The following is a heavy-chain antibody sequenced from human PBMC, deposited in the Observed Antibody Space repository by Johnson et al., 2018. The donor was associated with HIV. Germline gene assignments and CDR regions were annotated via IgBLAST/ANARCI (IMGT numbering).Heavy chain of an antibody. CDR2: IKSKTDGETT. CDR1: GFIFSHAW. V-gene: IGHV3-15*01. CDR3: ARIAARGAFDI. D-gene: IGHD6-13*01. Sequence: VQVVESGGGLVKPGGSLTLSCVASGFIFSHAWMSWVRQAPGKGLEWVGRIKSKTDGETTDYAAPVKGRFTISRDNSKNTLYLQMNSLRAGDTAVYYCARIAARGAFDIWGQGTMVTVSS. J-gene: IGHJ3*02.